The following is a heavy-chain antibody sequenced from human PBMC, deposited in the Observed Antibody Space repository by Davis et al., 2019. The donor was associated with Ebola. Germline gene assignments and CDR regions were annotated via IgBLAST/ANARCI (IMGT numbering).Heavy chain of an antibody. Sequence: GSLRLSCAASGFIFSSYVMSWVRQPPGKGLEWIGSIYYSGSTYYNPSLKSRVTISVDTSKNQFSLKLSSVTAADTAVYYCAKGVGDFWGQGTLVTVSS. CDR2: IYYSGST. V-gene: IGHV4-39*01. D-gene: IGHD3-16*01. J-gene: IGHJ4*02. CDR1: GFIFSSYV. CDR3: AKGVGDF.